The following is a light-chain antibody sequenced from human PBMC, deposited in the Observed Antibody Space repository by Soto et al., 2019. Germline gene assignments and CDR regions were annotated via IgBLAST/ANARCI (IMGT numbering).Light chain of an antibody. CDR3: QRYGNSPIT. Sequence: EVVLSQSAGTLSLSPSVRATLSCRASLSVNSESLAWYQQKPGQAPSLLIYGASIRSTGVPDRFSGSGSGTDFTLSISRLEPGDFASYDCQRYGNSPITFGEGTRLEI. CDR1: LSVNSES. J-gene: IGKJ5*01. V-gene: IGKV3-20*01. CDR2: GAS.